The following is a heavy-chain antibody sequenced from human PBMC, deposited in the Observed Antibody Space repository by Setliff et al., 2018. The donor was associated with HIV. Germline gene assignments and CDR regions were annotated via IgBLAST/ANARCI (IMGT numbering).Heavy chain of an antibody. D-gene: IGHD4-4*01. CDR3: VRDRMEYSVGYYFDS. CDR2: INWGGSTT. J-gene: IGHJ4*02. V-gene: IGHV3-20*04. CDR1: GFTFDDYG. Sequence: GGSLRLSCVVSGFTFDDYGMSWVRQTPGAGLEWLSDINWGGSTTGYADSVKGRFTISRDNAKNTVYLQIHSLRVEDTALYYCVRDRMEYSVGYYFDSWGQGTLVTVSS.